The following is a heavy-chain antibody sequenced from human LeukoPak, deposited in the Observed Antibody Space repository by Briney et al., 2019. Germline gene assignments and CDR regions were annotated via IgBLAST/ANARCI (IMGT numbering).Heavy chain of an antibody. J-gene: IGHJ4*02. D-gene: IGHD1-26*01. CDR3: ARDGTSTDDY. CDR1: GYTFSNFS. Sequence: EASVKVSCKASGYTFSNFSISWVRQAPGQGLEWMGWISGNNDNPNYGQKFQGRFTVTTDSSTSTTYMELRNLRSDDTAVYYCARDGTSTDDYWGQGTLVTVSS. V-gene: IGHV1-18*01. CDR2: ISGNNDNP.